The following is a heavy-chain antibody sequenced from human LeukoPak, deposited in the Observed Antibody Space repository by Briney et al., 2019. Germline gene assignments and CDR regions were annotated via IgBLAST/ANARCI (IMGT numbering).Heavy chain of an antibody. J-gene: IGHJ4*02. D-gene: IGHD3-10*01. CDR3: ARARAFISY. Sequence: GGSLRLSCAASGFTFSSYWMSWVRQAPGKGLEWVANIKQDGSDKYYVDSVKGRFAISRDNAKNSLYLQLNSLRAEDTAVYYCARARAFISYWGQGTLVTVSS. CDR2: IKQDGSDK. CDR1: GFTFSSYW. V-gene: IGHV3-7*01.